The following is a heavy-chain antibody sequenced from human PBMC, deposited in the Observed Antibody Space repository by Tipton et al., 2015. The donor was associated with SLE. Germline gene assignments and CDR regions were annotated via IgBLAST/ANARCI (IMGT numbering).Heavy chain of an antibody. CDR1: GFTFSTYV. D-gene: IGHD4-23*01. V-gene: IGHV3-33*01. J-gene: IGHJ4*02. CDR2: IWYDGINK. Sequence: SLRLSCAASGFTFSTYVMHWVRQAPGKGLEWVAGIWYDGINKYYVDSVKGRFTISRDNSKNTLFLQMNSLRADDTAVYYCARARLGGNSKIAFFDSWGQGTLVAVSS. CDR3: ARARLGGNSKIAFFDS.